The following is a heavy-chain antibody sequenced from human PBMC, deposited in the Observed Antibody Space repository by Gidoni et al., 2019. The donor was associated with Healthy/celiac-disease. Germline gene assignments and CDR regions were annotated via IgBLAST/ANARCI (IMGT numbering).Heavy chain of an antibody. J-gene: IGHJ4*02. Sequence: EVKLVESGGGLVQPGRSLRLSCAASGFTFDDYAMHWVRQAPGKGLEWVSGISWNSGSIGYADSVKGRFTISRDNAKNSLYLQMNSLRAEDTALYYCAKDANFYGGVDYWGQGTLVTVSS. CDR2: ISWNSGSI. CDR3: AKDANFYGGVDY. D-gene: IGHD4-17*01. V-gene: IGHV3-9*01. CDR1: GFTFDDYA.